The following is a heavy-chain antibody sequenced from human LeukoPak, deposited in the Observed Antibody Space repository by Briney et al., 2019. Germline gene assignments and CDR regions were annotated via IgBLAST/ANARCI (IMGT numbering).Heavy chain of an antibody. Sequence: ALVKVSCKASGYTFTSYGISWVRQAPGQGLEWMGWISAYNGNTNYAQKLQGRVTMTTDTSTSTAYMELRSLRSDDTAVYYCARSVDYDSSGYYSYWGQGTLVTVSS. CDR1: GYTFTSYG. V-gene: IGHV1-18*01. CDR2: ISAYNGNT. CDR3: ARSVDYDSSGYYSY. J-gene: IGHJ4*02. D-gene: IGHD3-22*01.